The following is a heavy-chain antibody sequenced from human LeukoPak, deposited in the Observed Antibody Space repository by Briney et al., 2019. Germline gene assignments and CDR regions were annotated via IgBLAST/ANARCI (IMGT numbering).Heavy chain of an antibody. Sequence: GGSLRLSCAASGFTFDDYGMSWVRQVPGRGLEWVSGINWNGGSTGYGESVKGRFTISRDNAKNSLYLQVNSLRVDDTALYYCAGGDRNGWYFDLWGRGTLVTVS. V-gene: IGHV3-20*04. CDR2: INWNGGST. D-gene: IGHD2-8*01. CDR1: GFTFDDYG. CDR3: AGGDRNGWYFDL. J-gene: IGHJ2*01.